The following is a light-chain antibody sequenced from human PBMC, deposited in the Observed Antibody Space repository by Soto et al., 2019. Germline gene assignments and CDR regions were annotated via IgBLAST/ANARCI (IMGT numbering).Light chain of an antibody. CDR2: EGS. J-gene: IGLJ1*01. V-gene: IGLV2-23*01. CDR3: CSYAGSSTYV. Sequence: GTPKKTITISCTGTSSDVGSYNLVSWYQQHPGKAPKLMIYEGSKRPSGVSNRFSGSKSGNTASLTISGLQAEDEADYYCCSYAGSSTYVFGTGTKVTVL. CDR1: SSDVGSYNL.